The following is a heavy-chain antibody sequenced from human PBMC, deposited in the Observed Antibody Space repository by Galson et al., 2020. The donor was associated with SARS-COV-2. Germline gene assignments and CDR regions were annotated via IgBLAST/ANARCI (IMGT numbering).Heavy chain of an antibody. Sequence: SETLSLTCTVSGGSISSSSYYWGWLRQPPGKGLEWIGSIYYSGSTYYNPSLKSRVTISVDTSKNQFSLKLSSVTAADTAVYYCASPRTTYYCDHWSWFDPWGQGTLVTVSS. CDR2: IYYSGST. V-gene: IGHV4-39*01. CDR3: ASPRTTYYCDHWSWFDP. D-gene: IGHD3-22*01. J-gene: IGHJ5*02. CDR1: GGSISSSSYY.